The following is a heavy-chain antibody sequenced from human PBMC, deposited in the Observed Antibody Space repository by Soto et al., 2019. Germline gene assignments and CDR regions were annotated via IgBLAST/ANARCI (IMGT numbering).Heavy chain of an antibody. V-gene: IGHV3-23*01. CDR3: AKGLGDCPSHAFDI. CDR2: ITGSGSRT. J-gene: IGHJ3*02. CDR1: GFTFTSYA. Sequence: EVQLLESGGGLEQPGGSLRLSCAASGFTFTSYAMSWVRQAPGKGLEWVSGITGSGSRTDYADSVKGRFTISRDNSKNTLYLQMCGLRAEDTAVYYCAKGLGDCPSHAFDIWGQGTMVTVSS. D-gene: IGHD2-21*02.